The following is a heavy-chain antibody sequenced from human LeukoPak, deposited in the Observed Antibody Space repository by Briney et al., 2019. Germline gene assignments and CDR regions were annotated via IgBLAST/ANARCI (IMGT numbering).Heavy chain of an antibody. Sequence: SETLSLTCTVSGGSISSSSYYWGWVRQPPGKGLEWIGSIYYTGSTYHSPSLKSRVTISIDTSKNQFSLKLNSVTATDTADYYCAGHPTSSPDSSGYFFDYWGLGILVTVSS. CDR3: AGHPTSSPDSSGYFFDY. CDR2: IYYTGST. V-gene: IGHV4-39*01. D-gene: IGHD3-22*01. CDR1: GGSISSSSYY. J-gene: IGHJ4*02.